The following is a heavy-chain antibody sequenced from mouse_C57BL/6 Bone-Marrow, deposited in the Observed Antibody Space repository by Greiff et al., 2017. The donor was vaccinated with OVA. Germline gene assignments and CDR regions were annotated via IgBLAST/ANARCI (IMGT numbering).Heavy chain of an antibody. J-gene: IGHJ4*01. CDR3: ARDGDYDYAMDY. CDR1: GYTFTSYW. V-gene: IGHV1-52*01. CDR2: IDPSDSET. Sequence: QVQLQQSGAELVRPGSSVKLSCKASGYTFTSYWMHWVKQRPIQGLEWIGNIDPSDSETHYNQKFKDKATLTVDKSSSTAYMQLSSLTSEDSAVYYCARDGDYDYAMDYWGQGTSVTVSS. D-gene: IGHD2-4*01.